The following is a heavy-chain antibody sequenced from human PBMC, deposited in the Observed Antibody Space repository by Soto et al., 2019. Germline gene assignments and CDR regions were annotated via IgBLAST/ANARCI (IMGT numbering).Heavy chain of an antibody. CDR1: GFTCSSYA. V-gene: IGHV3-23*01. CDR2: ISGSGGST. CDR3: ARRGSGSYYDY. J-gene: IGHJ4*02. D-gene: IGHD6-25*01. Sequence: EVQLLESGGGLVQPGGSLRLSCAASGFTCSSYAMRWVRQAPVKGLEWVSAISGSGGSTYYADSVKGRFTISRDNSKNTLYLQMNSLSAEDTAVYYCARRGSGSYYDYWGQGTLVTVSS.